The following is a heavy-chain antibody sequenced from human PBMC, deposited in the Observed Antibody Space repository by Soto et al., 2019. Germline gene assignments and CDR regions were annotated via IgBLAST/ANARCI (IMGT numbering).Heavy chain of an antibody. D-gene: IGHD6-19*01. V-gene: IGHV3-30*18. Sequence: VQLVESGGGVVQPGRSLRLSCAASGFTFSDYAMHWVRQAPGKGLEWVAVVSHDGRNTHYADSVKGRFTISRDSSKSRVSLVMTSLRAEDTAVYYCAKGGRQWLVTSDFNYWGQGALVTVSS. J-gene: IGHJ4*02. CDR1: GFTFSDYA. CDR2: VSHDGRNT. CDR3: AKGGRQWLVTSDFNY.